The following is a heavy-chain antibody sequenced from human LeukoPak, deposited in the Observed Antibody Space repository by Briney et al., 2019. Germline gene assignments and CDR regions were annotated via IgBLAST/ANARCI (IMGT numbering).Heavy chain of an antibody. V-gene: IGHV1-2*02. CDR2: INPNSGGT. D-gene: IGHD5-24*01. CDR1: GYTFTGYC. J-gene: IGHJ4*02. CDR3: ARGRRDGYNFRDY. Sequence: ASVKVSCKASGYTFTGYCMHWVRQAPGQGLEWMGWINPNSGGTNYAQKFQGRVTMTRDTSISTAYMELSRLRSDDTAVYYCARGRRDGYNFRDYWGQGTLVTVSS.